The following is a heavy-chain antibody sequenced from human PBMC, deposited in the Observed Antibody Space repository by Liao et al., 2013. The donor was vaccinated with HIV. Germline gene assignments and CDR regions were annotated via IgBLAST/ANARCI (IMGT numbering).Heavy chain of an antibody. CDR3: ARSLGGSGYHYYSYMDV. D-gene: IGHD3-16*01. J-gene: IGHJ6*03. Sequence: QVQLQESGPGLVKPSQTLSLTCTVSGGSISSDNYYWSWIRQPAGKGLEWIGRIYTSGSTNYNPSLQSRVTISVDTSKNQFSLKLSSMTAADTAVYYCARSLGGSGYHYYSYMDVWGKGTTVTVSS. CDR1: GGSISSDNYY. V-gene: IGHV4-61*02. CDR2: IYTSGST.